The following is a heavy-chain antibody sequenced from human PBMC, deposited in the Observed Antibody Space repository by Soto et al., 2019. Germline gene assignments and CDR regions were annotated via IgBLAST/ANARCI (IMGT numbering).Heavy chain of an antibody. D-gene: IGHD4-17*01. CDR3: ARLKTTVTYDWYFDL. V-gene: IGHV1-3*01. Sequence: ASVRVSCKASGYTFTSYAMHWVRQAPGQRLEWMGWINAGNGNTKYSQKFQGRVTITRDTSASTAYMELSSLRSEDTAVYYCARLKTTVTYDWYFDLWGRATLVTVSS. CDR1: GYTFTSYA. J-gene: IGHJ2*01. CDR2: INAGNGNT.